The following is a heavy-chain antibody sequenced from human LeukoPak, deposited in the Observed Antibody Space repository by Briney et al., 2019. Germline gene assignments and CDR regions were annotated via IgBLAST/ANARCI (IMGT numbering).Heavy chain of an antibody. V-gene: IGHV4-39*01. CDR3: ASAKTSSSSWFTFDH. J-gene: IGHJ4*02. Sequence: PSETLSLTCTVSGGSINSSSYYWGWIRQPPGKGLEWIGSIYYSGSTYYNPSLKSRVTISVDTSKNQFSLKLNSVTAADTAVYYCASAKTSSSSWFTFDHWGQGTLVTVSS. CDR2: IYYSGST. D-gene: IGHD6-13*01. CDR1: GGSINSSSYY.